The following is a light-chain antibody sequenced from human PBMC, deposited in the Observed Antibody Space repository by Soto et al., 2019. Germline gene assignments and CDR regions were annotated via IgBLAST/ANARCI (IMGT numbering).Light chain of an antibody. CDR3: CSFAGRKTWV. CDR2: EVT. V-gene: IGLV2-23*02. CDR1: DTDIGFTNY. Sequence: QSALTQPAAVSGSPGQSITIPCAGSDTDIGFTNYISWYQQDPGKAPKVIIYEVTERPSGVSPRFSGSKSVNTASLTISGLRAEDEADYFCCSFAGRKTWVFGGGTKLTVL. J-gene: IGLJ3*02.